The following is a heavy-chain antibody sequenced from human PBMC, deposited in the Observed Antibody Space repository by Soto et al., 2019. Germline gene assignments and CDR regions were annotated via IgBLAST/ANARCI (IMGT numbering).Heavy chain of an antibody. V-gene: IGHV3-23*01. J-gene: IGHJ5*01. CDR1: GFTFSSYA. D-gene: IGHD3-22*01. CDR3: AKSLGAGPIYYDSWKDWFAT. Sequence: PGGYLGLCCAASGFTFSSYAMSCVRQAPGKGLEWVSAISGSGGSTYYADSVKGRFTISRDNSKNTLYLQMNSLRAEDTAVYYCAKSLGAGPIYYDSWKDWFATWGHGTLVTVSS. CDR2: ISGSGGST.